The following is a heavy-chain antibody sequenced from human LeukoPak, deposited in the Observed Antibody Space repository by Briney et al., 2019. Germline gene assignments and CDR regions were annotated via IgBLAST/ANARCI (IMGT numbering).Heavy chain of an antibody. D-gene: IGHD4-23*01. CDR3: ARQRGAPPPYSTYHAPYGGKIYYFDY. V-gene: IGHV4-61*02. J-gene: IGHJ4*02. CDR1: GGSISSGSYY. CDR2: IYTSGST. Sequence: SETLSLTCTVSGGSISSGSYYWSWIRQPAGKGLEWIGRIYTSGSTNYNPSLKSRVTISVYTSKNQFSLKLSSVTAADTAVYYCARQRGAPPPYSTYHAPYGGKIYYFDYWGQGTLVTVSS.